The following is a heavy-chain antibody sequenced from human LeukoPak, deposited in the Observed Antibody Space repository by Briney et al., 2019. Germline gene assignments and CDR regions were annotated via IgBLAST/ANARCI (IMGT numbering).Heavy chain of an antibody. CDR3: AKDDTGYSSSWLLDY. V-gene: IGHV3-30*02. D-gene: IGHD6-13*01. CDR2: IRYDGSNK. Sequence: GGSLRLSCAASGFTFSSYGMHWVRQAPGKGLEWVAFIRYDGSNKYYADSVKGRFTISRDNSKNTLYLQMNSLRAEDTAVYYCAKDDTGYSSSWLLDYWGQGTLVTVSS. CDR1: GFTFSSYG. J-gene: IGHJ4*02.